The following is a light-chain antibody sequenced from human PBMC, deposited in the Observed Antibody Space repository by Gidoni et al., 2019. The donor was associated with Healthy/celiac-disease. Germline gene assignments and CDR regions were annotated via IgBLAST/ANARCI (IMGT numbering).Light chain of an antibody. CDR3: SSYGGSNNLWV. CDR2: EVS. V-gene: IGLV2-8*01. J-gene: IGLJ3*02. Sequence: QSALTQPPSASGSPGQSVTISCTGTSSDVGGHNYVSWYQQHPGKAPKLMIYEVSRRPSGVPDRFSGSKSGNTASLTVSGLQAEDEADYYCSSYGGSNNLWVFGGGTKLTVL. CDR1: SSDVGGHNY.